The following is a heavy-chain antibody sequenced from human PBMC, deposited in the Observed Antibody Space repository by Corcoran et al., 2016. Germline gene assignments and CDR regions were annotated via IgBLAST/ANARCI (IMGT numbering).Heavy chain of an antibody. Sequence: QMQLVQSGPEVQKPGTSVKVSCKASGFTFTSSAVQWVRQSRGQRLEWIGWIVVGSGNTNYAQKFQERVTITRDMSTSTDYMELSSLRSEDTAVYDCAADPSDYYDSSGYRYWGQGTLVTVSS. CDR3: AADPSDYYDSSGYRY. D-gene: IGHD3-22*01. J-gene: IGHJ4*02. CDR2: IVVGSGNT. CDR1: GFTFTSSA. V-gene: IGHV1-58*01.